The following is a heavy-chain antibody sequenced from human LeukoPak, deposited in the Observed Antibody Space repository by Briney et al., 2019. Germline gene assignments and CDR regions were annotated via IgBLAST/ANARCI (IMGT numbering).Heavy chain of an antibody. V-gene: IGHV4-61*02. CDR2: IYTSGST. Sequence: NPSETLSLTCTVSGGSISSGSYYWSWIRQPAGKGLEWIGRIYTSGSTNYNPSLKSRVTISVDTSKNQFSLKLSSVTAADTAVYYCAGDVYYDILTGVRLNNWFDPWGQGTLVTVSS. CDR3: AGDVYYDILTGVRLNNWFDP. CDR1: GGSISSGSYY. J-gene: IGHJ5*02. D-gene: IGHD3-9*01.